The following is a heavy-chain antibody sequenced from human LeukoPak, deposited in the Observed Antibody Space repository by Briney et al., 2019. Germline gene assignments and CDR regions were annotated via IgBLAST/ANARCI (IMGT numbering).Heavy chain of an antibody. V-gene: IGHV3-23*01. Sequence: GGSLRLSCAASGFTFSSYAMSWVRQAPGKGLEWVSAIRDSGSSTHYADSVKGRFTISKDNSKNTVYLQMSSLRVDDTAVYYCAKAASSSWPSYYYGMDVWGQGTTVTVSS. CDR2: IRDSGSST. CDR3: AKAASSSWPSYYYGMDV. CDR1: GFTFSSYA. D-gene: IGHD6-13*01. J-gene: IGHJ6*02.